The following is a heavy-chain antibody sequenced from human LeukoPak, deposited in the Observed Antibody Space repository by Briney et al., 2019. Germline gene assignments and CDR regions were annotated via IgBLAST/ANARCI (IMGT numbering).Heavy chain of an antibody. CDR2: IDPSDSYT. CDR3: ARQVAGLNWFDP. V-gene: IGHV5-10-1*01. D-gene: IGHD6-19*01. Sequence: GGSLEISFQGPGYGFTSYWISWVRPMPGKGPEWMGRIDPSDSYTNNSPSFQGHVTISADKSISNAYLQWSSLKASDTAMYYCARQVAGLNWFDPWGQGTLVTVSS. CDR1: GYGFTSYW. J-gene: IGHJ5*02.